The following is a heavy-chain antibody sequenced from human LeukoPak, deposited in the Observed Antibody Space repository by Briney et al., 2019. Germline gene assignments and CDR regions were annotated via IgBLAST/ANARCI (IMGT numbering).Heavy chain of an antibody. V-gene: IGHV3-30*18. CDR3: AKDGFRGIAVAGDAFDI. CDR2: ISYDGSNK. D-gene: IGHD6-19*01. J-gene: IGHJ3*02. Sequence: GGSLRLSRAASGFTFSSYGMHWVRQAPGKGLEWVAVISYDGSNKYYADSVKGRFTISRDNSKNTLYLQMNSLRAEDTAVYYCAKDGFRGIAVAGDAFDIWGQGTMVTVSS. CDR1: GFTFSSYG.